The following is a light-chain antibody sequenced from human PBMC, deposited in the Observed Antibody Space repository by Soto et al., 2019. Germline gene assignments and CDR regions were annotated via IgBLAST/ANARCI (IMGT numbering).Light chain of an antibody. CDR3: QQYNSYSQP. J-gene: IGKJ1*01. Sequence: IKMNLSPSTLSASVGDRVTITCRASQSISDWLVWYQQKPGKAPKLLIYQASSLESGVPSRFSGRGSGTEFTLTINSLQPEDFATYYCQQYNSYSQPFGQVSMVDIK. CDR2: QAS. V-gene: IGKV1-5*03. CDR1: QSISDW.